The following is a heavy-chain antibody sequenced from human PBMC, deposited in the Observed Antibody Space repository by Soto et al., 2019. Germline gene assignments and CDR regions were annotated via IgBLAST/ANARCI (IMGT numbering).Heavy chain of an antibody. Sequence: SETLSLTCTVSGGSISSYYWNWIRQSAGRGLEWIGRIYASGSTNYSPSLKSRVAMSVDTSKNLFSLKLNSVTAADTAIYYCVYGPRYSGSYLSWGQGTLVTSPQ. CDR1: GGSISSYY. V-gene: IGHV4-4*07. CDR2: IYASGST. J-gene: IGHJ5*02. D-gene: IGHD1-26*01. CDR3: VYGPRYSGSYLS.